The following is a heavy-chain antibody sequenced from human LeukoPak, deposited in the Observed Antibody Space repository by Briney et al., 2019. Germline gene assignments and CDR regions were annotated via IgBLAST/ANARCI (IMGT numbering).Heavy chain of an antibody. Sequence: PGGSLRLSCAASGFAFNFYAMSWIRQAPGKGLQWLSTVNANAINTYYADSVRGRFTISRDNSRNILYLQLNNLRAEGTAIYYCAKPISGGLAVSGDWFDPWGQGTLVTVSS. CDR3: AKPISGGLAVSGDWFDP. V-gene: IGHV3-23*01. CDR2: VNANAINT. CDR1: GFAFNFYA. D-gene: IGHD6-19*01. J-gene: IGHJ5*02.